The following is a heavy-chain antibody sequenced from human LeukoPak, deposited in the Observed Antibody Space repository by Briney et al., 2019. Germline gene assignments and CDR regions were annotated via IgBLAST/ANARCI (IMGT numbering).Heavy chain of an antibody. D-gene: IGHD4-4*01. Sequence: MASETLSLTCTASGGSVSGYFWSWIRQPPGKGLEWVAYIHYTGTTNYNPSLKSRLMISVDTSKNQFSLKLSSVTAADTAVYYCARHNQVTVTTSSYSYPMDVWGQGTTVSVSS. V-gene: IGHV4-59*08. CDR1: GGSVSGYF. CDR2: IHYTGTT. CDR3: ARHNQVTVTTSSYSYPMDV. J-gene: IGHJ6*02.